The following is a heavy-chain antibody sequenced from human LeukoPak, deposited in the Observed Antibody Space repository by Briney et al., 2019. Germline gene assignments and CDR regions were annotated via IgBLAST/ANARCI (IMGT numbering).Heavy chain of an antibody. CDR3: ARDLVVTSAY. Sequence: PGGSLRLSCTASGFTFRSFAMNWVRQAPGKGLEGVSYISSTSTTIYYADSVKGRFTISRDNAKNTLYLQMNGLRAEDTAVYYCARDLVVTSAYWGQGTLVTVSS. V-gene: IGHV3-48*01. CDR1: GFTFRSFA. CDR2: ISSTSTTI. D-gene: IGHD2-2*01. J-gene: IGHJ4*02.